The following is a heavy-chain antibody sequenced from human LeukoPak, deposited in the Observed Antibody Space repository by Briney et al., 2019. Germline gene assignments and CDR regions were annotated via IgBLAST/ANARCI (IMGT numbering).Heavy chain of an antibody. V-gene: IGHV3-7*05. CDR2: IKPGGSEK. CDR1: GFTFSNYW. D-gene: IGHD4-23*01. CDR3: ANYGGPFDY. Sequence: GGSLRLSCAASGFTFSNYWMTWVRQAPGKGLEWVANIKPGGSEKYYVDSVKGRFTISRDNAKKSLYLQMNSLRAEDTAVYYCANYGGPFDYWGQGTLVTVSS. J-gene: IGHJ4*02.